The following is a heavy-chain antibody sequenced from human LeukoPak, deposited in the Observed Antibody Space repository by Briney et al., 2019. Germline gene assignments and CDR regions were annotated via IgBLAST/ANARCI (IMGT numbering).Heavy chain of an antibody. Sequence: SETLSLTCTVSGGSVSSYYWTWIRQPPGKGLEWIGYFHYSGNTDYNPVLKSRATISVDTSKNQFSLNVNSVTAADTAVYYCARGNGDYGEPYFFDFWGQGSLVTASS. V-gene: IGHV4-59*02. J-gene: IGHJ4*02. CDR2: FHYSGNT. CDR3: ARGNGDYGEPYFFDF. D-gene: IGHD4-17*01. CDR1: GGSVSSYY.